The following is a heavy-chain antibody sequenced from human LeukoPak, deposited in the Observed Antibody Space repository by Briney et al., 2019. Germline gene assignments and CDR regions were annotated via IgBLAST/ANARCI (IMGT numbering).Heavy chain of an antibody. D-gene: IGHD6-13*01. V-gene: IGHV3-11*04. CDR2: ISTSGSSI. Sequence: GGSLRLSCAASGFTFSDYYMSWIRQAPGKGLEWVSYISTSGSSIYYADSVKGRFTISRDNAKNSLYLQMNSLRAEDTAVYYCATSRGSWPDYFDYWGQGTLVTVSS. CDR3: ATSRGSWPDYFDY. J-gene: IGHJ4*02. CDR1: GFTFSDYY.